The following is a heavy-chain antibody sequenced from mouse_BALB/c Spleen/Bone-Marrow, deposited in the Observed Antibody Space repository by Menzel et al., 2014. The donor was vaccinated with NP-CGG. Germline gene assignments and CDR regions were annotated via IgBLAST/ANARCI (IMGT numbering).Heavy chain of an antibody. D-gene: IGHD1-1*01. J-gene: IGHJ4*01. CDR3: ARSGNVRKDRDD. CDR2: ISTYYGDT. CDR1: GYTFTTNA. Sequence: QVQLQQSGAELVRPGVSVKISCKGSGYTFTTNAIPWVTPIRATSLEWLGIISTYYGDTTYNQKFKGKATMTVDKSSSTAYLKRARRTEEDSASYYCARSGNVRKDRDDWGQG. V-gene: IGHV1S137*01.